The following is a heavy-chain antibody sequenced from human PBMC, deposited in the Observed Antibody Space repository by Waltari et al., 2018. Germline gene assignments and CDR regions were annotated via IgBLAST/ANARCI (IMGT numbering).Heavy chain of an antibody. CDR2: ITSSSTSI. CDR1: GFPSSSSS. Sequence: EVQLVESGGGLVQPGGSLRLSCAASGFPSSSSSMNWVRQAPGKGLEWVSHITSSSTSILYADSVEGRFTISRDNAKKSLYLQMDSLRADDTAVYFCATYIQRGPDFWGQGTLVTVSS. CDR3: ATYIQRGPDF. D-gene: IGHD3-10*01. V-gene: IGHV3-48*04. J-gene: IGHJ4*02.